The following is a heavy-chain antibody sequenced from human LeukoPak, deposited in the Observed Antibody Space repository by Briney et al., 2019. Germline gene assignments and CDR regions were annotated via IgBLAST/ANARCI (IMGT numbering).Heavy chain of an antibody. CDR3: ARVVVVVPAAISRRSYGMDV. D-gene: IGHD2-2*02. V-gene: IGHV4-34*01. CDR2: INHSGST. J-gene: IGHJ6*02. CDR1: GGSFSGYY. Sequence: SETLSLTCAVYGGSFSGYYWSWIRQPPGKGLEWIGEINHSGSTNYNPSLKSRVTISIDTYKNQFSLRLSSVTAADTAVYYCARVVVVVPAAISRRSYGMDVWGQGTTVTVPS.